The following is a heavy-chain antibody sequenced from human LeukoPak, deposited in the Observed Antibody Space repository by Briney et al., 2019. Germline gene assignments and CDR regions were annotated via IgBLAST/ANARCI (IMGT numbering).Heavy chain of an antibody. J-gene: IGHJ6*03. D-gene: IGHD3-3*01. CDR2: ISSSSSYI. CDR3: ARDAAGGFWSGYYSPQFMDV. V-gene: IGHV3-21*01. Sequence: PGGSLRLSCAASGFTFSSYSMNWVRQAPGKGLEWVSSISSSSSYIYYADSVKGRFTISRDNAKNSLYLQMNSLRAEDTAVYYCARDAAGGFWSGYYSPQFMDVWGKGTTVTVSS. CDR1: GFTFSSYS.